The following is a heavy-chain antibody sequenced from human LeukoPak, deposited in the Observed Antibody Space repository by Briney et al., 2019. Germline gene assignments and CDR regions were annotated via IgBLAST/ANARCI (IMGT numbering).Heavy chain of an antibody. V-gene: IGHV4-39*01. Sequence: SETLSLTCTVSGGSISSSSYYWGWIRQPPGKGLEWIGNIYYSGSTYCNPSLKSRVTISVDTSKNQFSLKLSAVTAADTAVYYCASVRRGFGESSKYYSYYYTDVWGNGTTVTISS. CDR2: IYYSGST. D-gene: IGHD3-10*01. J-gene: IGHJ6*03. CDR1: GGSISSSSYY. CDR3: ASVRRGFGESSKYYSYYYTDV.